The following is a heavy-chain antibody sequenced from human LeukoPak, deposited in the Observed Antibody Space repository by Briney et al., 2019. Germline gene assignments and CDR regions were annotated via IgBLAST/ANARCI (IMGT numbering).Heavy chain of an antibody. J-gene: IGHJ3*02. V-gene: IGHV4-39*07. D-gene: IGHD3-9*01. Sequence: SETLSLTCTVSGGSISSSSYYWGWIRQPPGKGLEWIGSIYYSGSTYYNPSLKSRVTISVDTSKNQFSLKLSSVTAADTAVYYCARDPEFYDILTGCQPNDAFDIWGQGTMVTVSS. CDR1: GGSISSSSYY. CDR3: ARDPEFYDILTGCQPNDAFDI. CDR2: IYYSGST.